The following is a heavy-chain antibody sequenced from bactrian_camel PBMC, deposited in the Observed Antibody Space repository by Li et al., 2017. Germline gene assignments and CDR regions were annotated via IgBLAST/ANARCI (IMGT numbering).Heavy chain of an antibody. D-gene: IGHD2*01. CDR3: AVSRSGCLMTCRGTYCPRPV. CDR1: GATYAFYC. CDR2: IDHDGTT. V-gene: IGHV3S55*01. J-gene: IGHJ4*01. Sequence: QVQLVESGGGSVQAGGSLRLECVVSGATYAFYCMGWFRQGADKEREGVASIDHDGTTTYADAVKGRFTVSKDASKNTLYLQMDSLKPEDTAMYYCAVSRSGCLMTCRGTYCPRPVGGQGTQVTVS.